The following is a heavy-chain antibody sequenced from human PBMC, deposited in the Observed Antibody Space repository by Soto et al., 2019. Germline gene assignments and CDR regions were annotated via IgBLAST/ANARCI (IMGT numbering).Heavy chain of an antibody. Sequence: ASVKVSCKVSGGTFNNYAITWVRQAPGQGLEWLGLILPVFGTSNYAQKFQGRVTITADESTTTAYMELRSLRSEDTAMYYCARAFTPYDTSGYYFNWGLGTLVTVSS. CDR2: ILPVFGTS. CDR1: GGTFNNYA. CDR3: ARAFTPYDTSGYYFN. J-gene: IGHJ4*02. V-gene: IGHV1-69*13. D-gene: IGHD3-22*01.